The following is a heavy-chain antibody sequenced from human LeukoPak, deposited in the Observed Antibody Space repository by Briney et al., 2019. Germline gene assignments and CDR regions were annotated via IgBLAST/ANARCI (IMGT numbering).Heavy chain of an antibody. CDR3: TRGSDGEYDS. CDR1: GGSFSGYS. Sequence: SETLSLTCAVYGGSFSGYSWNWIRQPPVKGLEWIGEINHSGGTNYNPSLKSRVTISVDTSKKQFSLKLSSVTAADTAVYYCTRGSDGEYDSWGQGTLVTVSS. D-gene: IGHD5-24*01. J-gene: IGHJ4*02. CDR2: INHSGGT. V-gene: IGHV4-34*01.